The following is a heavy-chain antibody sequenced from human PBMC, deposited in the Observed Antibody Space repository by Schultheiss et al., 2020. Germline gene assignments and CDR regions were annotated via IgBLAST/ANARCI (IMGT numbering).Heavy chain of an antibody. CDR3: ARVGTYTQTGGIFDY. V-gene: IGHV4-59*01. D-gene: IGHD2-15*01. CDR1: GGSFSGYY. CDR2: IYYSGST. Sequence: SATLSLTCAVYGGSFSGYYWSWIRQPPGKGLEWIGYIYYSGSTNYNPSLKSRVTISIDASENQFSLKLSSVTAADTAVYYCARVGTYTQTGGIFDYWGQGTLVTGSS. J-gene: IGHJ4*02.